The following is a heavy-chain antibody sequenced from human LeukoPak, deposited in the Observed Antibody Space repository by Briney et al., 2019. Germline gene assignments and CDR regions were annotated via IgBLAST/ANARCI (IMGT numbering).Heavy chain of an antibody. CDR2: MNPNSGNT. CDR3: RSLGYYYDSSGYSYYFDY. V-gene: IGHV1-8*01. D-gene: IGHD3-22*01. Sequence: ASVTVSCKASGYTFTSYDINWVRQPTGQGLEWMGWMNPNSGNTGYEQKFQGRVTMTRNNSISTAYMELSSLRSEDTAVYYCRSLGYYYDSSGYSYYFDYWGQGTLVTVSS. CDR1: GYTFTSYD. J-gene: IGHJ4*02.